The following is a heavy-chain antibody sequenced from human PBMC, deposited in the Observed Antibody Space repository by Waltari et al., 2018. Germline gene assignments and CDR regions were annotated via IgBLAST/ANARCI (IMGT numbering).Heavy chain of an antibody. CDR3: GRSDRGDY. V-gene: IGHV4-39*07. J-gene: IGHJ4*02. Sequence: QVQLQESGPGLVRPSETLSLTCTVSGGSIRSSNYYWGWIRQPPGMGLEWIGSIFYSGSTYYSLSLKIRFTISVDTAKNQFSLKVSSVTAADTAVYYCGRSDRGDYWGPGTLVTVSS. D-gene: IGHD2-15*01. CDR1: GGSIRSSNYY. CDR2: IFYSGST.